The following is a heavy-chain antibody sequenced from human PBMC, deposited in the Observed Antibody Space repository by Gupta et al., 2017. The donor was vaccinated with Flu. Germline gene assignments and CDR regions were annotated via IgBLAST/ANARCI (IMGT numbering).Heavy chain of an antibody. CDR1: GGSFSDYF. Sequence: QVQLQQWGAGLLKPSETLSLTCGVYGGSFSDYFWIWIRQPPGKGLEWIGEINYRGSTSYNPSLKSRVTLSVDTSKSQFSLRLTSVTAADTAVYFCARGTQQWLVNDYWGQGTLVTVSS. CDR2: INYRGST. J-gene: IGHJ4*02. D-gene: IGHD6-19*01. V-gene: IGHV4-34*01. CDR3: ARGTQQWLVNDY.